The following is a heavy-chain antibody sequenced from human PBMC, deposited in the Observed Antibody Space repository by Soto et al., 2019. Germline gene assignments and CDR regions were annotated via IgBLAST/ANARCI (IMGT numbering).Heavy chain of an antibody. CDR3: ARYYYYGSGSYPPDNWFDP. D-gene: IGHD3-10*01. CDR1: GGTFSSYA. V-gene: IGHV1-69*13. Sequence: SVKVSCKASGGTFSSYAISWVRQAPGQGLEWMGGIIPIFGTANYAQKFQGRVTITADESTSTAYMELRSLRSEDTAVYYCARYYYYGSGSYPPDNWFDPWGQGTLVTVSS. J-gene: IGHJ5*02. CDR2: IIPIFGTA.